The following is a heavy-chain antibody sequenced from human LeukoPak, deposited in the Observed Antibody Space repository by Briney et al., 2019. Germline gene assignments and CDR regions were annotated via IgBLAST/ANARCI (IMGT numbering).Heavy chain of an antibody. J-gene: IGHJ4*02. D-gene: IGHD5-12*01. Sequence: GGSLRLSCAASGFTFSSSDMHWVRQATGKGLEWVSAIGTAGDTYYQGSVKGRFTISRDNAKNSLYLQMNSLRAEDTAVYYCARSVATGGGYWGQGTLVTVSS. V-gene: IGHV3-13*01. CDR3: ARSVATGGGY. CDR1: GFTFSSSD. CDR2: IGTAGDT.